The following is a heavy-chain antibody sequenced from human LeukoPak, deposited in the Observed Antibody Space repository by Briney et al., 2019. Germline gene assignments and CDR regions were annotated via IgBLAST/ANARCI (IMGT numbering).Heavy chain of an antibody. D-gene: IGHD4-11*01. J-gene: IGHJ4*02. V-gene: IGHV3-7*02. CDR3: ARLTVTTTIDFDY. Sequence: PGGSLRLSCAASGFTFSNYWMTWVRQAPGKGLEWVANINQGGSEKYYVDSVRGRFTISRDNAKNSLYLQMNSLRAEDTAVYYCARLTVTTTIDFDYWGQGTLVTVSS. CDR2: INQGGSEK. CDR1: GFTFSNYW.